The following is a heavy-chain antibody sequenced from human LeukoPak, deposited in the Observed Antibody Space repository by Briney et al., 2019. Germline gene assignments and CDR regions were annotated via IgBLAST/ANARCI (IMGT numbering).Heavy chain of an antibody. V-gene: IGHV3-23*01. Sequence: GGSLRLSCGASGFTFSSYAMSWVRQAPGKGLEWVSLISASGEKTYYADSVKGRFTISRDNSDNTLYLQMNSLRAEDTAVFYCAKEASSSWQDWGQGTLVTVSS. J-gene: IGHJ4*02. CDR1: GFTFSSYA. CDR3: AKEASSSWQD. D-gene: IGHD6-13*01. CDR2: ISASGEKT.